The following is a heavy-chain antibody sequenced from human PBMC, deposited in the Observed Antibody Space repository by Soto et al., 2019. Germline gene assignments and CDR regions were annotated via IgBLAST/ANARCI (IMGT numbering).Heavy chain of an antibody. Sequence: ASVKVSCKASGYTFTGYYMHWVRQAPGQGLEWTGWINPNSGGTNYAQKFQGWVTMTRDTSISTAYMELSRLRSDDTAVYYCARAGNSSSSFDPWGQGTLVTVSS. D-gene: IGHD6-6*01. CDR1: GYTFTGYY. CDR3: ARAGNSSSSFDP. J-gene: IGHJ5*02. V-gene: IGHV1-2*04. CDR2: INPNSGGT.